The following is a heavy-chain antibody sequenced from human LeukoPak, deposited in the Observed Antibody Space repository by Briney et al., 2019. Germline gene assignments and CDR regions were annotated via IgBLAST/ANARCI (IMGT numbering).Heavy chain of an antibody. CDR1: GFSFSTYG. CDR2: ISYDGIMK. Sequence: GGSLRLSCAASGFSFSTYGVTWVRQAPGKGLKWVAFISYDGIMKYFADSVKGRFTISRDNSKNTLYLQMDRLRPDDTAVYYCARVSAAAAHSYAFDVWGRGTLVTVSS. CDR3: ARVSAAAAHSYAFDV. D-gene: IGHD2-2*01. V-gene: IGHV3-30*01. J-gene: IGHJ3*01.